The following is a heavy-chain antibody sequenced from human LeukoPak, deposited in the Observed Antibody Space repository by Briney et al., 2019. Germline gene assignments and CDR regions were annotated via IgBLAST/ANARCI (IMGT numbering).Heavy chain of an antibody. D-gene: IGHD1-26*01. CDR3: ANQGAPGGWDFDY. Sequence: PGGSPRLSCAASGLTFSDYYMSWIRQAPGKGLEWVSYISSSGSSLYYADSVKGRFTISRDNAKNSLYLQMNSLRAEDTAVYYCANQGAPGGWDFDYWGQGTLVTVSS. V-gene: IGHV3-11*01. CDR2: ISSSGSSL. J-gene: IGHJ4*02. CDR1: GLTFSDYY.